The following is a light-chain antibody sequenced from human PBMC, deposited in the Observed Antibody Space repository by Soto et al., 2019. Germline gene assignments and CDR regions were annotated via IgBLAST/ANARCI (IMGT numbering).Light chain of an antibody. CDR1: QSVTKY. CDR2: DAS. J-gene: IGKJ2*01. V-gene: IGKV3-11*01. CDR3: QQSYSTPFT. Sequence: EIVLTQSPATLSLSPGERATLSCRASQSVTKYIAWYQQKPGQAPRLLIYDASNRATGVPARFSGSGSGTDFTLTISSLEPEDFATYYCQQSYSTPFTFGQGTKLEIK.